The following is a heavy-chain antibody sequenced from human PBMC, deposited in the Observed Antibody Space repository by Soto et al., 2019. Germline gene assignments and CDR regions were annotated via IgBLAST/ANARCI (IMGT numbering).Heavy chain of an antibody. CDR3: ARGLKEGYSYDSSGYLMRYYYGMDV. D-gene: IGHD3-22*01. V-gene: IGHV3-33*01. J-gene: IGHJ6*02. CDR2: IWDDGSNK. CDR1: GFTFSSYG. Sequence: GGSLRLSCAASGFTFSSYGMHWVRQAPGKGLEWVAVIWDDGSNKYYADSVKGRFTISRDNSKNTLYLQMNSLRAEDTAVYYCARGLKEGYSYDSSGYLMRYYYGMDVWGQGTTVTVSS.